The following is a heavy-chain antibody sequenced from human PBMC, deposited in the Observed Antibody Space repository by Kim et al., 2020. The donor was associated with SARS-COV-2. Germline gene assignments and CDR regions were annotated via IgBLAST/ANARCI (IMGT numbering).Heavy chain of an antibody. Sequence: SETLSLTCAVYGGSFSGYYWSWIRQPPGKGLEWIGEINHSGSTNYNPSLKSRVTISVDTSKNQFSLKLSSVTAADTAVYYCARGYGGWFGELLPTGYGMDVWGQGTTVTVSS. CDR1: GGSFSGYY. V-gene: IGHV4-34*01. CDR2: INHSGST. CDR3: ARGYGGWFGELLPTGYGMDV. D-gene: IGHD3-10*01. J-gene: IGHJ6*02.